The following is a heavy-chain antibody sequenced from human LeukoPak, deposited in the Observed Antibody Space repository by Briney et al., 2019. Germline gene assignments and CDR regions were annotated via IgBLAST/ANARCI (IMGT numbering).Heavy chain of an antibody. CDR2: IDWDDDK. CDR3: ARSIAAAGYFDY. J-gene: IGHJ4*02. CDR1: GFSLSTSGMC. Sequence: SGPALVKPTQTLTLTCTFSGFSLSTSGMCVSWVRQPPGKALEWLALIDWDDDKYYSTSLKTRLTISKDTSKNQVVLTMTNMDPVDTATYYCARSIAAAGYFDYWGQGTLVTLSS. V-gene: IGHV2-70*20. D-gene: IGHD6-13*01.